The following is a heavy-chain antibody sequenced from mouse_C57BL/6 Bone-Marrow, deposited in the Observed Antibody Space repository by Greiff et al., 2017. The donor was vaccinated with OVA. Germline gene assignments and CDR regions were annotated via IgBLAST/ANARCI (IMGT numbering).Heavy chain of an antibody. CDR3: TRPYGNYVFYAMDY. CDR2: IRNKANNHAT. CDR1: GFTFSDAW. Sequence: EVKLMESGGGLVQPGGSMKLSCAASGFTFSDAWMDWVRQSPEKGLEWVAEIRNKANNHATYYAESVKGRFTISRDDSKSSVYLQMNSLRAEDTGIYYCTRPYGNYVFYAMDYWGQGTSVTVSS. D-gene: IGHD2-1*01. V-gene: IGHV6-6*01. J-gene: IGHJ4*01.